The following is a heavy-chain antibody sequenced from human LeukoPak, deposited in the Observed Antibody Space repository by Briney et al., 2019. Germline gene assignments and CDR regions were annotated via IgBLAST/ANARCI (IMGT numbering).Heavy chain of an antibody. CDR1: GYTFTDYY. J-gene: IGHJ4*02. D-gene: IGHD3-3*01. CDR2: INPNSGGI. V-gene: IGHV1-2*02. CDR3: ARSLISGYYPHY. Sequence: ASVKVSCKASGYTFTDYYMHWMRQAPGQGLEWMGWINPNSGGINYAQKFQGRVTMTRDTSISTAYMELSRLRSDDTAVYYCARSLISGYYPHYWGQGTLVTVSS.